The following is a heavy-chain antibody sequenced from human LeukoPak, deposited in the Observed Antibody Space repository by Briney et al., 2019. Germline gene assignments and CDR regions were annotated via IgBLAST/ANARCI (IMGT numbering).Heavy chain of an antibody. D-gene: IGHD1-26*01. CDR3: TTAIVGATASFDY. CDR1: GFTFSDYY. CDR2: ISSSSSYT. Sequence: GGSLRLSCAASGFTFSDYYMSWIRQAPGKGLEWVSYISSSSSYTNYADSVKGRFTISKDNAKNSLYLQMNSLRAEDTAVYYCTTAIVGATASFDYWGQGTLVTVSS. J-gene: IGHJ4*02. V-gene: IGHV3-11*05.